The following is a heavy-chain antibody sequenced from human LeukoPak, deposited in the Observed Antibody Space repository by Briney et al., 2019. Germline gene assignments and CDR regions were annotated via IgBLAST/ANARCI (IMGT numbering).Heavy chain of an antibody. D-gene: IGHD5-12*01. CDR3: ARGIVATMTGDY. J-gene: IGHJ4*02. CDR1: GYTFTSYG. Sequence: ASVKVSCKASGYTFTSYGISWVRQATGQGLEWMGWMNPNSGNTGYAQKFQGRVTITRNTSISTAYMELSSLRSEDTAVYYCARGIVATMTGDYWGQGTLVTVSS. V-gene: IGHV1-8*03. CDR2: MNPNSGNT.